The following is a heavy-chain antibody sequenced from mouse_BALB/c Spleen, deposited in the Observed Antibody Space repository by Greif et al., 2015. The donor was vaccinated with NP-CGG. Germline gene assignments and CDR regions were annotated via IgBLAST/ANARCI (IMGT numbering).Heavy chain of an antibody. D-gene: IGHD1-2*01. J-gene: IGHJ1*01. V-gene: IGHV5-4*02. CDR3: ARGGLRPFV. CDR1: GFTFSDYY. CDR2: ISDGGSYT. Sequence: EVKLVEPGGGLVKPGGSLKLSCAASGFTFSDYYMYWVRQTPEKRLEWVATISDGGSYTYYPDSVKGRFTISRDNAKNNLYLQMSSLKSEDTAMYYCARGGLRPFVWGAGTTVTVSS.